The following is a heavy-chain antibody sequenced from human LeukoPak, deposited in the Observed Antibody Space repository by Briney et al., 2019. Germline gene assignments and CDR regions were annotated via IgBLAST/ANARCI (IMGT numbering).Heavy chain of an antibody. V-gene: IGHV4-34*01. J-gene: IGHJ4*02. CDR3: ARGFLEYCSSTSCYLVDY. Sequence: SETLSLTCAVYGGSFSGYYWSWIRQPPGKGLEWTGEINHSGSTNYNPSLKSRVTISVDTSKNQFSLKLSSVTAADTAVYYCARGFLEYCSSTSCYLVDYWGQGTLVTVSS. CDR1: GGSFSGYY. D-gene: IGHD2-2*01. CDR2: INHSGST.